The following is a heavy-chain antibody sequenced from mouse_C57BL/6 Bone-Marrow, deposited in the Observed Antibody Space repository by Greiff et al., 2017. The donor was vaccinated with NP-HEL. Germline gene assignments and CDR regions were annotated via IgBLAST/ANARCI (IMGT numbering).Heavy chain of an antibody. J-gene: IGHJ3*01. CDR2: INPNYGTT. Sequence: EVQLQQSGPELVKPGASVKISCKASGYSFTDYNMNWVKQSNGKSLEWIGVINPNYGTTCYNQKFKGKATLTVDQSSSTAYMQLNSLTSEDSAVYYCARTLFTTVVESPAWFAYWGQGTLVTVSA. D-gene: IGHD1-1*01. V-gene: IGHV1-39*01. CDR3: ARTLFTTVVESPAWFAY. CDR1: GYSFTDYN.